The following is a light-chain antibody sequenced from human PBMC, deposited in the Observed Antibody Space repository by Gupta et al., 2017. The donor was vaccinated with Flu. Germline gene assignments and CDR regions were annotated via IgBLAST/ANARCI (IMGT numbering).Light chain of an antibody. CDR1: SSNIATNY. Sequence: KVTISCSGTSSNIATNYVSWYQQLPGTAPKLLIYKNDRRPSGVPDRFSGSKSGTSASLAISGLRTGDEGDYYCATWDYSLPGAVFGGGTDLTVL. CDR3: ATWDYSLPGAV. CDR2: KND. V-gene: IGLV1-47*01. J-gene: IGLJ3*02.